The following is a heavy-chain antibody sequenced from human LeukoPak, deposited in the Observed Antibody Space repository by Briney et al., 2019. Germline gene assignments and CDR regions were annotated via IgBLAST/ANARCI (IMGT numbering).Heavy chain of an antibody. CDR2: IKSKTDGGTT. CDR1: GFTFSNAW. Sequence: GGSLRLSCAASGFTFSNAWMSWVRQAPGKGLEWVGRIKSKTDGGTTDYAAPVKGRFTILRDDSKNTLYLQMNSLKTEDTAVYYCAKGHDSRPFDYWGQGTLVTVSS. CDR3: AKGHDSRPFDY. V-gene: IGHV3-15*01. D-gene: IGHD3-22*01. J-gene: IGHJ4*02.